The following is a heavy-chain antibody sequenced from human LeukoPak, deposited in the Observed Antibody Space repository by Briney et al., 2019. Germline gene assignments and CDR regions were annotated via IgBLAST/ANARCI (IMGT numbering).Heavy chain of an antibody. CDR1: GGSISSYY. CDR2: IYTSGST. Sequence: SETLSLTCTVSGGSISSYYWSWIRQPAGKGLEWIGRIYTSGSTNYNPSLKSRVTMSVDTSKNQFSLKLSSVTAADTAVYYCARQSSFTYDFSYYYMDVWGKGTTVTVSS. V-gene: IGHV4-4*07. CDR3: ARQSSFTYDFSYYYMDV. D-gene: IGHD3-3*01. J-gene: IGHJ6*03.